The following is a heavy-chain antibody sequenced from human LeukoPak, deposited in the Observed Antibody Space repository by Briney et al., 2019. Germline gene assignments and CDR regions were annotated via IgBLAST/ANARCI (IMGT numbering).Heavy chain of an antibody. CDR2: ISYDGSNK. Sequence: PGRSLRLSCAASGFTFSSYGMHWVRQAPGKGLEWVAVISYDGSNKYYADSVKGRFTISRDSSKNTLYLQMNSLRAEDTAGYYGAKDNAGWELLYYYYGMDVWGQGTTVTVSS. D-gene: IGHD1-26*01. J-gene: IGHJ6*02. CDR3: AKDNAGWELLYYYYGMDV. V-gene: IGHV3-30*18. CDR1: GFTFSSYG.